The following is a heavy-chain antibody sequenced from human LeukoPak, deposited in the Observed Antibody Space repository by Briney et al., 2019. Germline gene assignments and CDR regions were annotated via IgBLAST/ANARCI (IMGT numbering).Heavy chain of an antibody. CDR2: INAGNGNT. D-gene: IGHD6-13*01. CDR3: ASGKPGIAVPDY. J-gene: IGHJ4*02. Sequence: ASVKVSCTASGYTFTSYAMHWVRQAPGQRLEWMGWINAGNGNTKYSQKFQGRVTITRDTSASTAYMELSSLRSEDTAVYYCASGKPGIAVPDYWGQGTLVTVSS. V-gene: IGHV1-3*01. CDR1: GYTFTSYA.